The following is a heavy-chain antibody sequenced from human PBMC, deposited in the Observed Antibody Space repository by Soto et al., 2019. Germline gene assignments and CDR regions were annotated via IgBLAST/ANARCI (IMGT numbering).Heavy chain of an antibody. V-gene: IGHV4-31*03. CDR2: IYYSGST. J-gene: IGHJ4*02. D-gene: IGHD3-9*01. CDR1: GGSISSGGYY. Sequence: SETLSLTCTVSGGSISSGGYYWSWIRQHPGKGLEWIGYIYYSGSTYYNPSLKSRVTISVDTSKNQFSLKLSSVTAAYTAVYYCARVIRYFDWSFDYWGQGTLVTVSS. CDR3: ARVIRYFDWSFDY.